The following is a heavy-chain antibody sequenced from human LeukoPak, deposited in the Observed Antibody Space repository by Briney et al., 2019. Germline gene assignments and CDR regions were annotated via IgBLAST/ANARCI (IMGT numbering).Heavy chain of an antibody. CDR2: IYYDGSNI. Sequence: GGSLRLSCAASEFTFTTYGRHWVRQAPGKGLEWVAFIYYDGSNIYYADYVKGRFTTSRDISKNTLYLQMDSLRAEDTAIYYCARDWKTNSFDYWGQGTLVTVSS. CDR1: EFTFTTYG. CDR3: ARDWKTNSFDY. D-gene: IGHD1-1*01. J-gene: IGHJ4*02. V-gene: IGHV3-33*01.